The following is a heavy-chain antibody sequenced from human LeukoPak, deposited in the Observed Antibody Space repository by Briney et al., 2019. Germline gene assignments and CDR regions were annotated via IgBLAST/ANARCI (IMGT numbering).Heavy chain of an antibody. V-gene: IGHV3-7*03. CDR2: INQDGSEK. D-gene: IGHD2-15*01. Sequence: PGGSLRLSCAASGFIFSSYWMSWVRQAPGKGLGWVANINQDGSEKNYVDSVKGRLSICRDNANNSLYLQMNSLRAEDTAVYYCARAPYCIGGSCRFDYWGQGTLVTVSS. CDR1: GFIFSSYW. CDR3: ARAPYCIGGSCRFDY. J-gene: IGHJ4*02.